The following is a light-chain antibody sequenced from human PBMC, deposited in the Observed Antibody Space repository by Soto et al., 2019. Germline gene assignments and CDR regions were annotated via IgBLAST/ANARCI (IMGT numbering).Light chain of an antibody. CDR2: GAS. CDR3: QHYNSYSEA. J-gene: IGKJ1*01. CDR1: QSINNY. Sequence: EIQMTQSTSSLSASVGGRVTITCRASQSINNYLNWYQQRPGKAPKLLIYGASSLQSGVPSRFSGSGSGTEFTLTISSLQPDDFATYYCQHYNSYSEAFGQGAKVDVK. V-gene: IGKV1-5*01.